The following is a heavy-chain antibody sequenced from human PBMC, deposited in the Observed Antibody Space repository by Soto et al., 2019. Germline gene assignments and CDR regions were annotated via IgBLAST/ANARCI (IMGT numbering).Heavy chain of an antibody. V-gene: IGHV4-59*08. J-gene: IGHJ5*02. CDR3: ARLAEGWFDP. CDR2: IYYSGST. CDR1: GGSISSYY. Sequence: PSETLSLTCTVSGGSISSYYWSWIRQPPGKGLEWIGYIYYSGSTNYNPSLKSRVTISVDTSKNQFSLKLSSVTAADTAVYYCARLAEGWFDPWGQGTLVTVSS.